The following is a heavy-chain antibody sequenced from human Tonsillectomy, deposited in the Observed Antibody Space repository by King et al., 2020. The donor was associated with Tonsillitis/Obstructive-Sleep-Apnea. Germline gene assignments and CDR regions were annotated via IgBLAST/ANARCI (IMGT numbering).Heavy chain of an antibody. J-gene: IGHJ6*04. CDR1: GYSFTSYW. V-gene: IGHV5-51*01. CDR3: ARQGGYCVGGSCYADYSYHFMDV. D-gene: IGHD2-15*01. CDR2: IYPGDSDT. Sequence: QLVQSGAEVKKPGESLKISCKGSGYSFTSYWIGWVRQMPGKGLEWMGIIYPGDSDTRYSPSFEGQVTISVDKSISTAYLQWSSLKASDTAMYYCARQGGYCVGGSCYADYSYHFMDVWGKGTTVTVSS.